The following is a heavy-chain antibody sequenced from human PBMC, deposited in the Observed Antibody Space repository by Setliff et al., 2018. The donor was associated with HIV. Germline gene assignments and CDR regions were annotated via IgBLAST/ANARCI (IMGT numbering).Heavy chain of an antibody. Sequence: SETLSLTCTVSGGSISSSSYYWGWIRQPPGKGLEWIGYIYNSGSTYYSPSLQSRLTISVDTSKNQLSLKLTSVTAADTAVYYCARLTYYYDTSGPAAAFDIWGQGTMVTVSS. CDR3: ARLTYYYDTSGPAAAFDI. V-gene: IGHV4-31*03. J-gene: IGHJ3*02. CDR1: GGSISSSSYY. D-gene: IGHD3-22*01. CDR2: IYNSGST.